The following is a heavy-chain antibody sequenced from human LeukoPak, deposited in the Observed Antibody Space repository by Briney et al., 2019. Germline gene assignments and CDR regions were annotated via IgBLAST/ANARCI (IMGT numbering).Heavy chain of an antibody. J-gene: IGHJ4*02. D-gene: IGHD3-9*01. CDR1: QFTFSNYW. CDR3: ATTVTGYPDDYFDN. V-gene: IGHV3-7*01. Sequence: GGSLRLSCAASQFTFSNYWMSWVRQAPGKGLERVAHTSQDGTSSYYVDSVKGRFTISRDNAKNSLYLQMDSLRVEDAAVYYCATTVTGYPDDYFDNWGQGTLVTVSS. CDR2: TSQDGTSS.